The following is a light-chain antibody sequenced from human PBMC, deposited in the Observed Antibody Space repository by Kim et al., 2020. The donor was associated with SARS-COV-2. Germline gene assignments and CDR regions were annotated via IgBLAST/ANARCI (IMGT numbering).Light chain of an antibody. V-gene: IGLV2-14*01. CDR2: EVT. CDR1: SSDVGGYQY. CDR3: NSYTRSSTWV. Sequence: QSALTQPASVSGSPGQSITISCTGTSSDVGGYQYVSWYQQHPGKAPKLMIYEVTNRPSGVSNRFSGSKSGNTASLTISGLQAEDEADYFCNSYTRSSTWVFGGGTKVTVL. J-gene: IGLJ3*02.